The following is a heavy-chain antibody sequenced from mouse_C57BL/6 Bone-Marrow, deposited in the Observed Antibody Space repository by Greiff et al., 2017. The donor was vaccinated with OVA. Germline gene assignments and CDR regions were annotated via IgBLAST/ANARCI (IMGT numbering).Heavy chain of an antibody. J-gene: IGHJ4*01. CDR1: GYTFTNYW. CDR2: IYPGGGYT. D-gene: IGHD1-1*01. V-gene: IGHV1-63*01. Sequence: QVQLQQSGAELVRPGTSVKLSCKASGYTFTNYWIGWAKQRPGHGLEWIGDIYPGGGYTYYNEKFKGKATLTADKSSSTAYMELRSLTSEDSAVYCGARYDYYSSGAMDYWGQGTSVTVSS. CDR3: ARYDYYSSGAMDY.